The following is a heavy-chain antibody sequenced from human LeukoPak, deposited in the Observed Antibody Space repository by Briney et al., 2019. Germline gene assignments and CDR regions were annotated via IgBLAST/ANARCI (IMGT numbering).Heavy chain of an antibody. D-gene: IGHD2-15*01. CDR3: ARYCGAASCYSGFDY. V-gene: IGHV3-23*01. J-gene: IGHJ4*02. CDR1: GFTFGSYV. Sequence: GGSLRLSCAASGFTFGSYVMSWVRQAPGKGPEWVSAISGDGGTYYADSVKGWFTISIDNSKNTLYLQMNSLGGEDTALYYCARYCGAASCYSGFDYWGQGALVTVAS. CDR2: ISGDGGT.